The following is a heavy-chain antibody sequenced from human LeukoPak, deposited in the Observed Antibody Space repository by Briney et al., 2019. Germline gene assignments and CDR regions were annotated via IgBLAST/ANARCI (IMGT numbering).Heavy chain of an antibody. Sequence: SETLSLTCTVSGGSISSSSYYWGWIRQPPGKGLEWIGSIYYSGSTYYNPSLKSRVTISVDTSKNQFSLKLSSVTAADTAVYYCARDHQGHAFDIWGQGTMVTVSS. CDR2: IYYSGST. CDR1: GGSISSSSYY. V-gene: IGHV4-39*07. CDR3: ARDHQGHAFDI. J-gene: IGHJ3*02.